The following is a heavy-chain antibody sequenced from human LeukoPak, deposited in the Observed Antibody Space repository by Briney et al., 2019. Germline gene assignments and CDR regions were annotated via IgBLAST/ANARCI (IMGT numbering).Heavy chain of an antibody. D-gene: IGHD3-22*01. J-gene: IGHJ4*02. CDR1: GGSISSYY. Sequence: PSETLSLTCTVSGGSISSYYWSWIRQPPGKGLEWIGYIYYSGSTNYNPSLKSRVTISVDTSKNQFSLKLSSVTAADTAVYYCAREAREYYDSSGYITYFDYWGQGTLVTVSS. CDR2: IYYSGST. CDR3: AREAREYYDSSGYITYFDY. V-gene: IGHV4-59*01.